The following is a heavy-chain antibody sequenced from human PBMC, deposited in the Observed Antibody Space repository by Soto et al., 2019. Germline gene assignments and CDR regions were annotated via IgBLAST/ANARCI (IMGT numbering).Heavy chain of an antibody. V-gene: IGHV3-9*01. CDR1: GFTFGDYA. J-gene: IGHJ4*02. CDR3: AKYNTTSGWYVTTDY. Sequence: GGSLRLSCAASGFTFGDYAMQWVRQAPGKGLEWASAISWNSGSIDYADSVKGRFTISRDNAKNSLYLQMNSLRAEDTALYYCAKYNTTSGWYVTTDYWGQGTRVTVSS. CDR2: ISWNSGSI. D-gene: IGHD6-19*01.